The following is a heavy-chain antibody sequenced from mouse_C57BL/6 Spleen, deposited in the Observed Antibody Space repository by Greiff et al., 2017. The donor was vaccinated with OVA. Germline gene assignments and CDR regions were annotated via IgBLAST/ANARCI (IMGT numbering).Heavy chain of an antibody. Sequence: QVQLKESGPELVKPGASVKISCKASGYAFSSSWMNWVKQRPGKGLEWIGRIYPGDGDTNYNGKFKGKATLTADKSSSTAYMQLSSLTSEDSAVYFCAREGMGREGYWGQGTTLTVSS. CDR1: GYAFSSSW. J-gene: IGHJ2*01. CDR3: AREGMGREGY. V-gene: IGHV1-82*01. D-gene: IGHD4-1*01. CDR2: IYPGDGDT.